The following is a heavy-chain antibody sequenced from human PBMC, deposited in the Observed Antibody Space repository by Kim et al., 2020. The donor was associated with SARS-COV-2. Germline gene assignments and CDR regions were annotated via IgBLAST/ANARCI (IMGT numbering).Heavy chain of an antibody. CDR3: AKDGPNGDYGSGTYYDY. V-gene: IGHV3-9*01. D-gene: IGHD3-10*01. Sequence: VRGRFTISQDDAKNSLYLQMNSLRPEDTAYYYCAKDGPNGDYGSGTYYDYWGQGALVTVSS. J-gene: IGHJ4*02.